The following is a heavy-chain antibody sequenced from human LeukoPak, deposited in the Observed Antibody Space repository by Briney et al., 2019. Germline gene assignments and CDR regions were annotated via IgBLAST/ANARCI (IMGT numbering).Heavy chain of an antibody. CDR3: ATTQVTYYYGSGSPDAFDI. CDR2: IYYSGST. J-gene: IGHJ3*02. CDR1: GGSISSGGYS. V-gene: IGHV4-30-4*07. D-gene: IGHD3-10*01. Sequence: SETLSLTCAVSGGSISSGGYSWSWIRQPPGKGLEWIGYIYYSGSTYYNPSLKSRVTISVDTSKNQFSLKLSSVTAADTAVYYCATTQVTYYYGSGSPDAFDIWGQGTMVTVSS.